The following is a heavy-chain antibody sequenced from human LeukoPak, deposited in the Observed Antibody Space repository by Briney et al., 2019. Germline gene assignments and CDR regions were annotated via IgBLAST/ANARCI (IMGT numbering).Heavy chain of an antibody. Sequence: GGSLRLSCAASGLTFSTYTMNWVRQAPGKGLEWVSSFTSSSIYIYYADSVKGRFTISRDNAKNSLSLQMNSLRAEDTAVYYCARALSGGDCFDCWGQGTLVTVSS. V-gene: IGHV3-21*01. J-gene: IGHJ4*02. CDR1: GLTFSTYT. D-gene: IGHD4-23*01. CDR2: FTSSSIYI. CDR3: ARALSGGDCFDC.